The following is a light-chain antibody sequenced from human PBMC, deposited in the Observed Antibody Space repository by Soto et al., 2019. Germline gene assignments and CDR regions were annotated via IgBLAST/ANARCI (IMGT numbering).Light chain of an antibody. CDR3: LQYSSHSWT. Sequence: DIQMTQSPSSLSPSVGDRVTITCRASRSISDWLAWYQQKPGKAPELLIFDASNLKSGVSSRFSGSGSGTEFTLTISRLQPDDVATYYCLQYSSHSWTFGKGTKVDIX. V-gene: IGKV1-5*01. CDR1: RSISDW. J-gene: IGKJ1*01. CDR2: DAS.